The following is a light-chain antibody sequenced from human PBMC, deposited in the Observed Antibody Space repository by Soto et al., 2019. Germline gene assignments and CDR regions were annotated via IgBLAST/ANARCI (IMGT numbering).Light chain of an antibody. V-gene: IGKV3-15*01. J-gene: IGKJ4*01. CDR2: GAS. CDR3: QQYNNWPPLT. CDR1: QSVSSN. Sequence: EIVMTQSPATLSVSPGERATLSCRASQSVSSNLAWYQQKPGQAPRLLIYGASTRATGIPARFSGSGSGPDFTLTISSLQSEDFAVYYCQQYNNWPPLTFGGGTKVAIK.